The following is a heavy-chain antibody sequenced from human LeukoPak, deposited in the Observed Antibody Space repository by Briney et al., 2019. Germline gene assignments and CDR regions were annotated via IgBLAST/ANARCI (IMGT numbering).Heavy chain of an antibody. CDR1: GYTFTSYG. CDR2: ISAYNGNT. D-gene: IGHD6-19*01. Sequence: ASVKVSCKASGYTFTSYGISWVRQAPGQGLEWMGWISAYNGNTNYAQKLQGRVTMTTDTSTSTAYMELRSLRSDDTAVYYCAGGGYSSGWYYWFDPWGQGTLVTVSS. J-gene: IGHJ5*02. CDR3: AGGGYSSGWYYWFDP. V-gene: IGHV1-18*01.